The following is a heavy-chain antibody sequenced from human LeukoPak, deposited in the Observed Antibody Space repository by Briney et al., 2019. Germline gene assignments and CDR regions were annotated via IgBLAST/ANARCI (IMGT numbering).Heavy chain of an antibody. CDR3: AGPPPYCGGDCYYSDAFDI. V-gene: IGHV1-69*01. D-gene: IGHD2-21*02. CDR1: GGTFSSYA. CDR2: IIPIFGTA. J-gene: IGHJ3*02. Sequence: SVKVSCKASGGTFSSYAISWVRQAPGQGLEWMGGIIPIFGTANYAQKFQGRVTITADESTSTAYMELSSLRSENTAVYYCAGPPPYCGGDCYYSDAFDIWGQGTMVTVSS.